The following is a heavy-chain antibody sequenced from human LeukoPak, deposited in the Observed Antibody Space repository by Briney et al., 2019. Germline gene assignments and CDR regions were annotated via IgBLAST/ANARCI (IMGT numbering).Heavy chain of an antibody. D-gene: IGHD3-3*01. CDR3: AKDGRGVVTNWFDP. J-gene: IGHJ5*01. V-gene: IGHV3-23*01. CDR2: ISGSGGST. Sequence: PGGSLRLSCAASGFTFSSYAMSWVRQAPGKGLEWVAAISGSGGSTYYADSVKGRFTISRDNSKNTLYPQMNSLRAEDTAVYYCAKDGRGVVTNWFDPWGQGTLVTVSS. CDR1: GFTFSSYA.